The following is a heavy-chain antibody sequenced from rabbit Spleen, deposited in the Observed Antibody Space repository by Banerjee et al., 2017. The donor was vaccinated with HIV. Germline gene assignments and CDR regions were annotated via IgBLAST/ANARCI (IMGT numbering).Heavy chain of an antibody. CDR2: IGAGVSYTT. CDR1: GFSFSDRDV. J-gene: IGHJ6*01. D-gene: IGHD8-1*01. CDR3: ARDSGTSFSSYGMDL. Sequence: QEQLVESGGGLVQPGGSLTLTCKASGFSFSDRDVMCWVRQAPGKGLEWIACIGAGVSYTTYYATWAKGRFTISKTSSTTVTLQMTSLTAADTATYFCARDSGTSFSSYGMDLWGPGTLVTVS. V-gene: IGHV1S45*01.